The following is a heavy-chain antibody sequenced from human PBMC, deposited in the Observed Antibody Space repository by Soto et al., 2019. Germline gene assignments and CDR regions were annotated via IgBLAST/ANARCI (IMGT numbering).Heavy chain of an antibody. Sequence: GASVKVSCKASGYTFTGYYMHWVLQAPGQGLEWMGWINPNSGGTNYAQKFQGWVTMTRDTSISTAYMELSRLRSDDTAVYYCARGVTGTMPSFDYWGQGTLVTVSS. CDR2: INPNSGGT. CDR1: GYTFTGYY. V-gene: IGHV1-2*04. D-gene: IGHD1-20*01. CDR3: ARGVTGTMPSFDY. J-gene: IGHJ4*02.